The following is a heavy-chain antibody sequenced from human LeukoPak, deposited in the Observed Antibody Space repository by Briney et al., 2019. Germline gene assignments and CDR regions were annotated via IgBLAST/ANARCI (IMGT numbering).Heavy chain of an antibody. D-gene: IGHD2-15*01. CDR2: ISYDGSNK. V-gene: IGHV3-30-3*02. Sequence: GGSLRLSCAASGFTFSSYAMHWVRQAPGKGLEWVAVISYDGSNKYYADSVKGRFTISRDNSKNTLYLQMNSLRAEDTAVYYCAKTGVALDAFDIWGQGTMVTVSS. CDR3: AKTGVALDAFDI. J-gene: IGHJ3*02. CDR1: GFTFSSYA.